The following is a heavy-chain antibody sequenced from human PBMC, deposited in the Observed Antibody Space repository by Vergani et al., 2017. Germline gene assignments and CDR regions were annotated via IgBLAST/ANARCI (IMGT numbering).Heavy chain of an antibody. CDR1: GFAFTTYG. D-gene: IGHD3-9*01. CDR2: ISSDGTKI. Sequence: VQLVEWGGAVVQPGGSLRLSCAASGFAFTTYGMHWARQAPGKGLAWVAFISSDGTKIYYADSVKGRFTISRDNSKNSLYLQMTSLRAEDTAVYYCAKGAAYYDILTAYSAMDVWGQGTTVTVS. CDR3: AKGAAYYDILTAYSAMDV. J-gene: IGHJ6*02. V-gene: IGHV3-30*02.